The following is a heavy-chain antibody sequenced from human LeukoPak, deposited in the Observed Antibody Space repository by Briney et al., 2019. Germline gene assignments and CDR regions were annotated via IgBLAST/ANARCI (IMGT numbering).Heavy chain of an antibody. CDR2: ISSSSSYT. CDR1: GFTFSDYY. CDR3: ARGRYDSSGYSAFDI. V-gene: IGHV3-11*05. D-gene: IGHD3-22*01. Sequence: TGGSLRLSCAASGFTFSDYYMSWFRQAPGKGLEWVSYISSSSSYTNYADSVKGRFTISRDNAKNSLYLQMNSLRAEDTAVYYCARGRYDSSGYSAFDIWGQGTMVTVSS. J-gene: IGHJ3*02.